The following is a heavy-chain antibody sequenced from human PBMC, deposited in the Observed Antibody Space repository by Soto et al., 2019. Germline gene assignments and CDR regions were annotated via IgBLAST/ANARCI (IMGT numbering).Heavy chain of an antibody. J-gene: IGHJ3*02. V-gene: IGHV1-18*01. Sequence: VQSGAEVKKPGAPVKVSCKPSGDTFISSGISWVRQAPGQGLEWMGWISGYKGDTNYAQKFQGRVTLTTDTSTSTAYMELRSLTPGDTAIYYCARIEYCSGGNCYSAFDIWGQGTLVTVSS. D-gene: IGHD2-15*01. CDR3: ARIEYCSGGNCYSAFDI. CDR1: GDTFISSG. CDR2: ISGYKGDT.